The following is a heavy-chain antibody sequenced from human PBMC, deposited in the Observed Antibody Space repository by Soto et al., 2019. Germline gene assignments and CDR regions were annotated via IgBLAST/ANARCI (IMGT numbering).Heavy chain of an antibody. J-gene: IGHJ4*02. CDR2: IYSGGST. CDR3: ASGIAARRVFDY. CDR1: GFTVSSNY. V-gene: IGHV3-66*01. Sequence: GGSLRLSCAASGFTVSSNYMSWVRQAPGKGLEWVSVIYSGGSTYYADSVKGRFTISRDNSKNTLYLQMNSLRAEDTAVYYCASGIAARRVFDYWGQGTQVTVSS. D-gene: IGHD6-6*01.